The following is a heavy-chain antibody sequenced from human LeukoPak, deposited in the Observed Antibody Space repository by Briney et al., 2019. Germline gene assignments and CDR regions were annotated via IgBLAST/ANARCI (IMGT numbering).Heavy chain of an antibody. CDR3: ARQALSGEPI. Sequence: WETRSLTCTVSGGSIRGSNYFWGWIRQPPGKGLEWIGTIYYSGGTYYSPSLKSRVTISVDTSKNQFSLKLSSVTAADTAVYYCARQALSGEPIWGQGTMVTVSS. J-gene: IGHJ3*02. D-gene: IGHD1-14*01. CDR2: IYYSGGT. CDR1: GGSIRGSNYF. V-gene: IGHV4-39*01.